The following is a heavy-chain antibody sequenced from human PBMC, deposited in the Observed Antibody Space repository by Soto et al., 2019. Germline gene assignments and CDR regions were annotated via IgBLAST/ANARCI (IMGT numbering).Heavy chain of an antibody. Sequence: GGSLRLSCASSGFTFSSYAMSWVRQAPGKGLEWVSAISGSGGSTYYADSVKGRFTISRDNSKNTLCLQMNSLRAEDTAVYYCAKYYYDSSGPLRYFDYWGQGTLVTVSS. J-gene: IGHJ4*02. D-gene: IGHD3-22*01. CDR2: ISGSGGST. V-gene: IGHV3-23*01. CDR1: GFTFSSYA. CDR3: AKYYYDSSGPLRYFDY.